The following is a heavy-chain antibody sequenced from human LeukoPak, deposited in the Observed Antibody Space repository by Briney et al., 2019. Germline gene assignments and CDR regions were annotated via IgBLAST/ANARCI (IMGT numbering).Heavy chain of an antibody. CDR1: GYTLTELS. CDR2: FDPEDGET. D-gene: IGHD4-17*01. J-gene: IGHJ3*02. Sequence: ASVKVSCKVSGYTLTELSMHWVRQAPGKGLEWMGSFDPEDGETIYAQKFQGRVTMTEDTSTDTAYMELSSLRSEDTAVYYCARGPIPMTTVIPHIFDIWGQGTMVTVSS. V-gene: IGHV1-24*01. CDR3: ARGPIPMTTVIPHIFDI.